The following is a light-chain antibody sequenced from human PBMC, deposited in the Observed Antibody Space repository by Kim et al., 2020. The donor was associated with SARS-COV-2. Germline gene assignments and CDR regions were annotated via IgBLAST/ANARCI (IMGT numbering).Light chain of an antibody. J-gene: IGLJ2*01. CDR2: GNS. CDR1: SSNIGAGYD. CDR3: QSYDSSLSGYVV. V-gene: IGLV1-40*01. Sequence: VNISCTGDSSNIGAGYDVHWYQQLPGTAPKLLIYGNSNRPSGVPDRFSGSKSGTSASLAITGLQAEDEADYYCQSYDSSLSGYVVFGGGTQLTVL.